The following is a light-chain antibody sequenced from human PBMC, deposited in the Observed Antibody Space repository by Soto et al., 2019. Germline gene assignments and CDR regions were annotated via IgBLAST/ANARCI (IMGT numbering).Light chain of an antibody. V-gene: IGKV1-33*01. CDR3: QQYDDLPIT. CDR1: QGISKF. CDR2: DVS. J-gene: IGKJ5*01. Sequence: DIQMTQSPSSLTASVGDRVTITCQASQGISKFLNWYHQKPGKAPKVLIYDVSNLQTGVPSRFNGRGSGTHFTLTISNLQPDDSGTYYCQQYDDLPITFGQGTRLEIK.